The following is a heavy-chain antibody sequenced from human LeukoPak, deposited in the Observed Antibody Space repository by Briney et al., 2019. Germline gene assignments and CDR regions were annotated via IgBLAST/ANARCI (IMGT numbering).Heavy chain of an antibody. CDR3: AKVRRGWELVDAFDI. D-gene: IGHD1-26*01. CDR2: ISWNSGSI. J-gene: IGHJ3*02. CDR1: GFTFDDYA. Sequence: GGSLRLSCAASGFTFDDYAMHWVRQAPGKGLEWVSGISWNSGSIGYADSVKGRFTISRDNAKNSLYLQMNSLRAEDMALYYCAKVRRGWELVDAFDIWGQGTMVTVSS. V-gene: IGHV3-9*03.